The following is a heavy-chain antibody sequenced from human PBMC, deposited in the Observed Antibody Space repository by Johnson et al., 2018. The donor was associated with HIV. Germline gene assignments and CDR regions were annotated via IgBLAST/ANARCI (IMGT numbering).Heavy chain of an antibody. Sequence: QVQLVESGGGAVQPGGSLRISCTASGLTFSNYDMHWVRQSPGRWLEEVAFIQYDGKNKYYADSVKGRFTISRDNSKNTLFLQMSSLRTEDTAVYYCTTSTASDAFDIWGQGTMVTVSS. CDR3: TTSTASDAFDI. CDR2: IQYDGKNK. J-gene: IGHJ3*02. D-gene: IGHD1-1*01. CDR1: GLTFSNYD. V-gene: IGHV3-30*02.